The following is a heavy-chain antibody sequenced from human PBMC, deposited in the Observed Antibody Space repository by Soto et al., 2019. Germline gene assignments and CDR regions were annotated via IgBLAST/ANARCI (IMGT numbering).Heavy chain of an antibody. J-gene: IGHJ4*02. D-gene: IGHD3-22*01. V-gene: IGHV1-46*01. CDR1: GYTFTSYY. Sequence: ASVKVSCKASGYTFTSYYMHWVRQAPGQGLEWMGIINPSGGSTSYAQKFQGRVTMTRDTSTSTVYMELSSLRSEDTAVYYCATAYYDSSGYYYDIDYWGQGTLVTAPQ. CDR2: INPSGGST. CDR3: ATAYYDSSGYYYDIDY.